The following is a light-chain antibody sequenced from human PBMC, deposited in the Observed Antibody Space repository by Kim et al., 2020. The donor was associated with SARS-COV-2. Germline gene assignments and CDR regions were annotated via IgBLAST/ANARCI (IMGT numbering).Light chain of an antibody. Sequence: APGKTDRITCGGNNIGSKSVHWYQQKPGQAPVLVIYYDSDRPSGIPERFSGSNSGNTATLTISRVEAGDEADYYCQVWDSSSDPYVFGTGTKVTVL. CDR3: QVWDSSSDPYV. CDR2: YDS. CDR1: NIGSKS. V-gene: IGLV3-21*04. J-gene: IGLJ1*01.